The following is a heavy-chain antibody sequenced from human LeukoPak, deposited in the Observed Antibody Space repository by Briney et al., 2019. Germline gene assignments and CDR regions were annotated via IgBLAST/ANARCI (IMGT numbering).Heavy chain of an antibody. Sequence: SETLSLTCTVSGSSISSYYWSWIRQPPGKGLEWIGYIYYSGSTNYNPSLKSRVTISVDTSKNQFSLKLSSVTAADTAVYYCARHGSPGVVPAAARYGMDVWGQGTTVTVSS. J-gene: IGHJ6*02. CDR3: ARHGSPGVVPAAARYGMDV. CDR1: GSSISSYY. CDR2: IYYSGST. V-gene: IGHV4-59*08. D-gene: IGHD2-2*01.